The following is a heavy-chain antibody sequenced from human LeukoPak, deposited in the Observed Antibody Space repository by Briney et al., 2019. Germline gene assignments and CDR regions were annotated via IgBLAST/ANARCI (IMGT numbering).Heavy chain of an antibody. Sequence: SETLSLACTVSGGSICSRSYYWGWIRHPPGKGLEWIGSIYYSGSTNYNPSLKSRVIISVDTSKTQFSLKLTSVTAADTAVYYCAGRVVLAALGYWGQGDLVTVSS. CDR1: GGSICSRSYY. CDR2: IYYSGST. CDR3: AGRVVLAALGY. J-gene: IGHJ4*02. V-gene: IGHV4-39*07. D-gene: IGHD2-15*01.